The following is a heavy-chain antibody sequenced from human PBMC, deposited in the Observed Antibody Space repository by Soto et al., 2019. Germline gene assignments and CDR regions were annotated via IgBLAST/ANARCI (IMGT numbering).Heavy chain of an antibody. J-gene: IGHJ4*02. CDR3: AREYRGRAAAGTGYFDY. CDR1: GGTFSSYA. V-gene: IGHV1-69*13. D-gene: IGHD6-13*01. Sequence: SVKVSCKASGGTFSSYAISWVRQAPGQGLEWMGGIIPIFGPSNYAQKFQGRVTITADESTSTVYMELSSLRSEDTAVYYCAREYRGRAAAGTGYFDYWGQGTLVTVSS. CDR2: IIPIFGPS.